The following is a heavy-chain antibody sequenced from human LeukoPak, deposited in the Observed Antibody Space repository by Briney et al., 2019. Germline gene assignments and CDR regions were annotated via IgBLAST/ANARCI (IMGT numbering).Heavy chain of an antibody. CDR2: TYYSGST. Sequence: SETLSLTCTVSGGSISSYYWSWIRQPPGKGLEWIGYTYYSGSTNYNPSLKSRVTISVDTSKNQFSLKLSSVTAADTAVYYCARSPPPYYDSSGYPIHWGQGTLVTVSS. CDR3: ARSPPPYYDSSGYPIH. CDR1: GGSISSYY. D-gene: IGHD3-22*01. J-gene: IGHJ4*02. V-gene: IGHV4-59*01.